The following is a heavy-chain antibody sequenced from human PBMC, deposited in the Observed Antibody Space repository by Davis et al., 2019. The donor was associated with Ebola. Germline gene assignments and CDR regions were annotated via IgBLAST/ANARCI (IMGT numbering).Heavy chain of an antibody. CDR1: GYTFTGYY. CDR2: INPNSGGT. Sequence: ASVKVSCKASGYTFTGYYMHWVRQAPGQGLEWMGWINPNSGGTNYAQKFQGRVTMTRDTSISTAYMELSRLRSDDTAVYYCARDHPYCTNGVCSSLDNSGSYEGYWGQGTLVTVSS. CDR3: ARDHPYCTNGVCSSLDNSGSYEGY. J-gene: IGHJ4*02. V-gene: IGHV1-2*02. D-gene: IGHD2-8*01.